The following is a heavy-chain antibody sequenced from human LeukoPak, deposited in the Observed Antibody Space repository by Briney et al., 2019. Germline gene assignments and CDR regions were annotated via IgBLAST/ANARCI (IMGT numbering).Heavy chain of an antibody. J-gene: IGHJ3*02. CDR3: ARDLGTGALELYAFDI. Sequence: SETLSLTCTVSGGSISSSSYYWGWIRQPPGKGLEWIGSIYYSGSTYYNPSLKSRVTISVDTSKNQFSLKLSSVTAADTAVYYCARDLGTGALELYAFDIWGQGTMVTVSS. CDR1: GGSISSSSYY. D-gene: IGHD7-27*01. CDR2: IYYSGST. V-gene: IGHV4-39*07.